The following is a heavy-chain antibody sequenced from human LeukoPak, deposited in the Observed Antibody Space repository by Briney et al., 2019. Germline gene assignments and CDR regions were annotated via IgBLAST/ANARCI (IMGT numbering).Heavy chain of an antibody. V-gene: IGHV3-33*01. CDR1: GFTFSSYG. Sequence: GGSLRLSCAASGFTFSSYGMHWVRQAPGKGLEWVAVIWYDGSNKYYADSVKGRFTISRDNSKNTLYLQMNSLRAEDTAVYYCARGSNYYDSSGYYYVVFDYWGQGTLVTVSS. D-gene: IGHD3-22*01. J-gene: IGHJ4*02. CDR2: IWYDGSNK. CDR3: ARGSNYYDSSGYYYVVFDY.